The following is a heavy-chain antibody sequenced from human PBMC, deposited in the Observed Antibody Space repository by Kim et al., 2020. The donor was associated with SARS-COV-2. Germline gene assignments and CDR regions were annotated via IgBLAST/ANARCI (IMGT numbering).Heavy chain of an antibody. Sequence: GGSLRLSCAASGFTFSNAWMSWVRHAPGKGLEWDGRIKSKTDGGTKDYAAPAKGRFTISSEDSKNTLYLQMNSLKTEDTAVYYCTTEVCSGYYESLVYWGPGTLVTVSS. D-gene: IGHD3-22*01. CDR1: GFTFSNAW. V-gene: IGHV3-15*01. CDR2: IKSKTDGGTK. CDR3: TTEVCSGYYESLVY. J-gene: IGHJ4*01.